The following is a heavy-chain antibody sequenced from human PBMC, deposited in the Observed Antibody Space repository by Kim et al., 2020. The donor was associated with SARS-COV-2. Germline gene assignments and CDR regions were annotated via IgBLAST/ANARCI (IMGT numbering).Heavy chain of an antibody. J-gene: IGHJ5*01. CDR1: GFTFSSYA. CDR3: AGALSAAAGTGPYFDWLDH. CDR2: ISGSGGST. Sequence: GGTLRLSCAASGFTFSSYAMSWVLQAPGKGLEWVTAISGSGGSTYYAESVKGRFTISRDNSKNTLNLQMDGLRAEDTAEYYCAGALSAAAGTGPYFDWLDHWGQGTLVTVSS. D-gene: IGHD6-13*01. V-gene: IGHV3-23*01.